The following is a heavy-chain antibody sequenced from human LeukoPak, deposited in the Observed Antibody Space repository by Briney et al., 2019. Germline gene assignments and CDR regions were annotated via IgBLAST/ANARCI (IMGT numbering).Heavy chain of an antibody. CDR2: IYYSGST. CDR1: GGSISSGGYY. V-gene: IGHV4-31*03. Sequence: SETLSLTCTVSGGSISSGGYYWSWIRQHPGKGLEWIGYIYYSGSTYYNPFLKSRVTISVDTSKNQFSLKLSSVTAADTAVYYCAREGTTGWFDPWGQGTLVTVSS. D-gene: IGHD1-14*01. CDR3: AREGTTGWFDP. J-gene: IGHJ5*02.